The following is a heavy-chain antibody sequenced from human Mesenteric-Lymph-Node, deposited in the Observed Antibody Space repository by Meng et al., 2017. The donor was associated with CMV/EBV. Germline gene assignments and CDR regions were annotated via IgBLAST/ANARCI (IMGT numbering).Heavy chain of an antibody. CDR3: AKGGVKVYYFSPMDV. CDR2: IGDSGERT. CDR1: GFAFNNYA. V-gene: IGHV3-23*01. Sequence: GESLKISCAASGFAFNNYAMNWVRQAPGKGLQWVSAIGDSGERTYYADSEKGRFTISRDNSQNTLYLQMNSLRAEDTAVYYCAKGGVKVYYFSPMDVWGQGTTVTVSS. J-gene: IGHJ6*02. D-gene: IGHD2/OR15-2a*01.